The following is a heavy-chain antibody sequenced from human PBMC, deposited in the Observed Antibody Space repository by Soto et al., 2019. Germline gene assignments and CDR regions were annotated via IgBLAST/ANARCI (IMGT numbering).Heavy chain of an antibody. J-gene: IGHJ6*02. V-gene: IGHV4-34*01. Sequence: PSETLSLTFPVYCWSFSGYYLSWIRQPPGKGLEWIGEINHSGSTNYNPSLKSRVTISVDTSKNQFSLKLSSVTAADTAVYYCAREVYDYSNSYYGMDVWGQGTTVTVSS. CDR1: CWSFSGYY. D-gene: IGHD4-4*01. CDR2: INHSGST. CDR3: AREVYDYSNSYYGMDV.